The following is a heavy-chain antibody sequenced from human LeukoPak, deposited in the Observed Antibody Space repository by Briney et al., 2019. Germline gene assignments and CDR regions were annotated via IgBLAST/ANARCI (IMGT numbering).Heavy chain of an antibody. V-gene: IGHV1-69*05. CDR1: GGTFSSYA. CDR3: ARGPWYYDFWSGYYLKYYYYYYMDV. CDR2: IIPIFGTA. D-gene: IGHD3-3*01. J-gene: IGHJ6*03. Sequence: SVKVSCKASGGTFSSYAISWVRQAPGQGLEWMGGIIPIFGTASYAQKFQGRVTITTDESTSTAYMELSSLRSEDTAVYYCARGPWYYDFWSGYYLKYYYYYYMDVWGKGTTVTVSS.